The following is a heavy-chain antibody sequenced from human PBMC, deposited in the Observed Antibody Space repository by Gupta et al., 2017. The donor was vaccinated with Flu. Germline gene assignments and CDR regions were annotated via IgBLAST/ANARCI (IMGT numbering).Heavy chain of an antibody. CDR1: GGSFSGYY. D-gene: IGHD2-2*01. CDR3: ASGVKTSSTTGYNWFDP. CDR2: INHSGST. V-gene: IGHV4-34*01. J-gene: IGHJ5*02. Sequence: QVQLQQWGAGLLKPSETLSLTCAVYGGSFSGYYWSWIRQPPGKGLEWIGEINHSGSTNYNPSLTSRVTISVDTSKNQFSLKLSSVTAADTAVYYCASGVKTSSTTGYNWFDPWGQGTLVTVSS.